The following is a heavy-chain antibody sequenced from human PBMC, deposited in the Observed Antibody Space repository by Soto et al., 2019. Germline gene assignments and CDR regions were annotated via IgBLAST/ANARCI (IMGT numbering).Heavy chain of an antibody. Sequence: SETLSLTCAVSGGSISSGGYSWSWIRQPPGKGLEWIGYIYHSGSTYYNPSLKSRVTISVDRSKNQFSLKLGSVTAADTAVYYCARGRGYCSGGSCYRPHFDYWGQGTLVTVSS. CDR1: GGSISSGGYS. D-gene: IGHD2-15*01. V-gene: IGHV4-30-2*01. J-gene: IGHJ4*02. CDR2: IYHSGST. CDR3: ARGRGYCSGGSCYRPHFDY.